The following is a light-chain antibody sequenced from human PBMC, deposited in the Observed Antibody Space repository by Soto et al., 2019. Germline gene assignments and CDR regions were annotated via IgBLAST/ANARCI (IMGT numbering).Light chain of an antibody. CDR3: SSHAGINNVV. CDR2: EVT. CDR1: SSDVGGYNY. J-gene: IGLJ3*02. V-gene: IGLV2-8*01. Sequence: QSALTQPPSASGSPGQSVTISCTGTSSDVGGYNYVSWYQQHPGKAPKLMIYEVTKRPSGVPDRFSGSKSGNTASLTVSGLLAEDEADYYCSSHAGINNVVFGGGT.